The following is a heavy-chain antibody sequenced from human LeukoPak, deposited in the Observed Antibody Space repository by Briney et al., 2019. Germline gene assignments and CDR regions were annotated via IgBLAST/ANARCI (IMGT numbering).Heavy chain of an antibody. Sequence: PSGTLSLTCAVSGASISSSNWWCWVRQPPGKGLEWIGEIYHSGSTNYNPSLKSRVTISVDKSKNQFSLKLSSVTAADTAVYYCARGHSSSGSDLYYFDYWGQGTLVTVSS. CDR1: GASISSSNW. V-gene: IGHV4-4*02. CDR2: IYHSGST. D-gene: IGHD3-10*01. CDR3: ARGHSSSGSDLYYFDY. J-gene: IGHJ4*02.